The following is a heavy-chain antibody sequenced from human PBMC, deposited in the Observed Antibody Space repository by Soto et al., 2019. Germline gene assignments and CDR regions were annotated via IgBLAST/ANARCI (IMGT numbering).Heavy chain of an antibody. CDR2: ISSSGTGI. CDR1: GFTFSDYY. V-gene: IGHV3-11*01. D-gene: IGHD2-15*01. CDR3: ARAYSDAFDI. J-gene: IGHJ3*02. Sequence: GSLRLSFAASGFTFSDYYMIWIRQAPGKGLEWVSYISSSGTGIYYGDSVKGRLTISRDNAKNSLYLQMNSLRAEDTAVYYCARAYSDAFDIWGQGTMVTVSS.